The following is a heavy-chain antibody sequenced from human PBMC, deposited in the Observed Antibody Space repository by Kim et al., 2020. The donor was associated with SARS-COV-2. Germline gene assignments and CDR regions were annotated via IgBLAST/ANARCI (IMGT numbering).Heavy chain of an antibody. J-gene: IGHJ4*02. D-gene: IGHD3-9*01. Sequence: SETLSLTCTVSGGSVSSGSYYWSWIRQPPGKGLEWIGYIYYSGSTNYNPSLKSRVTISVDTSKNQFSLKLSSVTAADTAVYYCARAGDYDILTGYYMPVWGQGTLVTVSS. CDR1: GGSVSSGSYY. CDR3: ARAGDYDILTGYYMPV. CDR2: IYYSGST. V-gene: IGHV4-61*01.